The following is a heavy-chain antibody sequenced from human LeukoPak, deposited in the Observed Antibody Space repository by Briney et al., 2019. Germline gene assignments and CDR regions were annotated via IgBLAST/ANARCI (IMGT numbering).Heavy chain of an antibody. Sequence: GSLRLSCAASGFTVSSNYMSWVRQAPGKGLEWVSVIYSGGSTYYADSVKGRFTISRDNSKNTLYLQMNSLRAEDTAVYYCARHMDDFWSGYFDYWGQGTLVTVSS. J-gene: IGHJ4*02. V-gene: IGHV3-66*04. D-gene: IGHD3-3*01. CDR3: ARHMDDFWSGYFDY. CDR1: GFTVSSNY. CDR2: IYSGGST.